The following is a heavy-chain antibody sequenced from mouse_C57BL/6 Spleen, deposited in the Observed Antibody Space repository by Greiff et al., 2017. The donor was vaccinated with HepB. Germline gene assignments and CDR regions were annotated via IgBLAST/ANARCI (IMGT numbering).Heavy chain of an antibody. D-gene: IGHD1-1*02. CDR3: AREDGGYFDV. CDR1: GYTFTSYT. CDR2: INPSSGYT. V-gene: IGHV1-4*01. J-gene: IGHJ1*03. Sequence: VQRVESGAELARPGASVKMSCKASGYTFTSYTMHWVKQRPGQGLEWIGYINPSSGYTKYNQKFKDKATLTADKSSSTAYMQLSSLTSEDSAVYYCAREDGGYFDVWGTGTTVTVSS.